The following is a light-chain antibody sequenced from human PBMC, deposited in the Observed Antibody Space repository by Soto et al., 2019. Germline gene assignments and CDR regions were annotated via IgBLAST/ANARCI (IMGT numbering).Light chain of an antibody. J-gene: IGKJ1*01. CDR3: QKYNTAPWT. V-gene: IGKV1-9*01. CDR2: AVS. Sequence: QLTVSPSSLYAPVVDRGDMASRASQSISSYLAWYQKKPGKAPKLLIYAVSTLECGVPSRFSGSGSGTEFTLTISSLQPEDVAAYYCQKYNTAPWTFGQGTKVDIK. CDR1: QSISSY.